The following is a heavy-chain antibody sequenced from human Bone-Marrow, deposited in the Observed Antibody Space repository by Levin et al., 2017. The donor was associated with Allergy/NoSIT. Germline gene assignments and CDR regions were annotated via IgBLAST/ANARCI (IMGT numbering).Heavy chain of an antibody. V-gene: IGHV1-8*01. J-gene: IGHJ4*02. CDR2: MNPNSGNT. CDR3: ARGLVVVNDYGDYASFDY. CDR1: GYTFTSYD. Sequence: ASVKVSCKASGYTFTSYDINWVRQATGQGLEWMGWMNPNSGNTGYAQKFQGRVTMTRNTSISTAYMELSSLRSEDTAVYYCARGLVVVNDYGDYASFDYWGQGTLVTVSS. D-gene: IGHD4-17*01.